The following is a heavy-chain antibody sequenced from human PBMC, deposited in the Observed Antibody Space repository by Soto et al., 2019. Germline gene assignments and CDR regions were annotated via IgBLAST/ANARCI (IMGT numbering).Heavy chain of an antibody. CDR3: ARDQGRSYGYHYSSYGMDV. Sequence: ASVKVSCKASGYTFTSCGISWVRQAPGQGLEWMGWISAYNGNTNYAQKLQGRVTMTTDTSTSTAYMELRSLRSDDTAVYYCARDQGRSYGYHYSSYGMDVCGQGTTVTVS. CDR1: GYTFTSCG. CDR2: ISAYNGNT. J-gene: IGHJ6*02. V-gene: IGHV1-18*04. D-gene: IGHD5-18*01.